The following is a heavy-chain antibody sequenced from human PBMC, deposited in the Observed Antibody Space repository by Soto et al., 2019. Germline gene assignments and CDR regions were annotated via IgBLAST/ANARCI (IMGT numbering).Heavy chain of an antibody. CDR1: GYTFTGYY. J-gene: IGHJ4*02. D-gene: IGHD6-6*01. V-gene: IGHV1-2*02. CDR2: INPNSGGT. CDR3: ASRQYSSPSAFVY. Sequence: QVQLVQSGAEVKKPGASVKVSCKASGYTFTGYYMHWVRQAPGQGLEWMGWINPNSGGTNFVQRFQGRLTLTTNTSTSKAYLELIRLLSDETAFDYCASRQYSSPSAFVYWGQGTLVTVSS.